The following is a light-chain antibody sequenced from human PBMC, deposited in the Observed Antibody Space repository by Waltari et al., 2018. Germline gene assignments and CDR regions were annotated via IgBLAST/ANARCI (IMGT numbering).Light chain of an antibody. Sequence: SYVLTQAPTVSVAAGQTARIPCRGSDLGYKSVHRYQQKPGQAPVVVVYDGGGRPSRIPERFSGSNSANTATLTISRVEAGDEADYYCQVWDTSSDHMVFGGGTKLTVL. CDR3: QVWDTSSDHMV. CDR1: DLGYKS. J-gene: IGLJ3*02. CDR2: DGG. V-gene: IGLV3-21*02.